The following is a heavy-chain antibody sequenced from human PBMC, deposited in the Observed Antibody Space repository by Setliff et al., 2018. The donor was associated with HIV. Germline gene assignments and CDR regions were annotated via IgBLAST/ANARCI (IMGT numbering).Heavy chain of an antibody. CDR2: IYYSGST. CDR1: GGSITSGGYY. V-gene: IGHV4-61*08. D-gene: IGHD3-9*01. CDR3: ARDRGGYYDILTGYYTQSYFFDY. J-gene: IGHJ4*02. Sequence: SETLSLTCSVSGGSITSGGYYWSWIRQHPGKDLEWIGYIYYSGSTNYNPSLKSRVTISVDTSKNQFPLKLSSVTAADTAVYYCARDRGGYYDILTGYYTQSYFFDYWGQGTLVTVSS.